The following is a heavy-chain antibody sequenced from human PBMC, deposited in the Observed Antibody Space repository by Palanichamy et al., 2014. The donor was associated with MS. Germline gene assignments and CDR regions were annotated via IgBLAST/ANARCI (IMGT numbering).Heavy chain of an antibody. J-gene: IGHJ4*02. CDR3: ARGPSADY. Sequence: EVQLVESGGGLVQPGGSLRLSCAASGFTFSSHWMSWVRQAPGKGLEWVANIKQDGSEKYCVDSVKGRFTISRDNAKNSLYLQMNSLRAEDTAVYYCARGPSADYWGQGTLVTVSS. CDR1: GFTFSSHW. CDR2: IKQDGSEK. V-gene: IGHV3-7*03.